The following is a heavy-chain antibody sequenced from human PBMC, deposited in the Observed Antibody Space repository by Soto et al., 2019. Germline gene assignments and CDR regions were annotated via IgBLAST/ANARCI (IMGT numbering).Heavy chain of an antibody. CDR3: ARRSGSSWYYYYYGMDV. V-gene: IGHV3-7*01. Sequence: GGSLRLSCAASGFTFSSYWMSWVRQAPGKGLEWVANIKQDGSEKYYVDSVKGRFTISRDNAKNSLYLQMNSLRAEDTAVYYCARRSGSSWYYYYYGMDVWGQGTTVTVSS. CDR2: IKQDGSEK. D-gene: IGHD6-13*01. CDR1: GFTFSSYW. J-gene: IGHJ6*02.